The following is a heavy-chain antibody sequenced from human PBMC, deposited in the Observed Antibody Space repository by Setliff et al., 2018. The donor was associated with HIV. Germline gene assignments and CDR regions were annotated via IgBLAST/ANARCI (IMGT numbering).Heavy chain of an antibody. V-gene: IGHV4-34*10. J-gene: IGHJ3*02. D-gene: IGHD5-18*01. CDR3: ARDLTPFGPNPSGYSTGQRGHPFDI. CDR1: GGSLSGYY. Sequence: SETLSLTCAVYGGSLSGYYWRWIRQSPGRGLEWIGSVYNSGRTYYNPSLKSRLTISVDTSRNQFSLSLSLVTAADTAVYFCARDLTPFGPNPSGYSTGQRGHPFDIWGQGTRVTVSS. CDR2: VYNSGRT.